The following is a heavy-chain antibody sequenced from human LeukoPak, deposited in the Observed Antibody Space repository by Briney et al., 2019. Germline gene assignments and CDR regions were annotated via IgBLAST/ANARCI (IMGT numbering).Heavy chain of an antibody. V-gene: IGHV4-59*01. J-gene: IGHJ4*02. CDR1: GGSISSYY. CDR3: ARGISPYDSSGYYPDY. Sequence: SETLSLTCAVSGGSISSYYWTWIRQPPGKGLEWIGYIYYSGSTNYNPSLKSRVTMSVDTSKNQFSLKLSSVTAADTAVYYCARGISPYDSSGYYPDYWGQGTLVTVSS. D-gene: IGHD3-22*01. CDR2: IYYSGST.